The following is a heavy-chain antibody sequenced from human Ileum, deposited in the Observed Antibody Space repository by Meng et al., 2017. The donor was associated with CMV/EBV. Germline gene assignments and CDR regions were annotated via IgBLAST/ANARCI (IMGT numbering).Heavy chain of an antibody. Sequence: QVQLGQSGAEVKKPGASVKVSCQASGYTFSAYSMHWVRQAPGQGLEWLGRMNPINGATNYAQKFQGRVAMTGDVSINTAYLELSGLTSDDTAVYYCTRQVVLTSQTRDYWGQGTLVTVSS. CDR1: GYTFSAYS. J-gene: IGHJ4*02. V-gene: IGHV1-2*06. D-gene: IGHD4/OR15-4a*01. CDR2: MNPINGAT. CDR3: TRQVVLTSQTRDY.